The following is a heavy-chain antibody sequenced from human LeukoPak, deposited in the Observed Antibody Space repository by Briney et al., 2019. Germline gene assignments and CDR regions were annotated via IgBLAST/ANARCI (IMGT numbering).Heavy chain of an antibody. CDR3: ARPASSGYYDPFDY. CDR1: GYSFTSYC. D-gene: IGHD3-22*01. Sequence: RGESLKISCKGSGYSFTSYCIGWGRQMPGKGREWLVIIYPGDSDTRYSPSFQGQVTISADKSISTAYLQWSSLKASDTAMYYCARPASSGYYDPFDYWGQGTLVTVSS. J-gene: IGHJ4*02. CDR2: IYPGDSDT. V-gene: IGHV5-51*01.